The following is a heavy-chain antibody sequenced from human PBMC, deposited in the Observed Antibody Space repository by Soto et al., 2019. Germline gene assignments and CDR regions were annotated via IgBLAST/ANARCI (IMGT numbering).Heavy chain of an antibody. V-gene: IGHV1-18*01. D-gene: IGHD1-1*01. CDR2: ISAHNGNT. Sequence: QVHLVQSGAEVKKPGASVKVSCQGSGYAFTTYGITWVRQAPGQGLEGMVWISAHNGNTNYAQKLQGRVTVTRDTSTSTAYMELRSLRYDDTAVYYCARGRYGDYWGQGALVTVSS. CDR1: GYAFTTYG. CDR3: ARGRYGDY. J-gene: IGHJ4*02.